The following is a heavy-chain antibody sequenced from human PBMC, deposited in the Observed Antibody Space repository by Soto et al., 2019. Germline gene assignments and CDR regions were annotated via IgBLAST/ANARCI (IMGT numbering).Heavy chain of an antibody. CDR1: GFTFGDYA. CDR3: TRGDFWSGYYKDYYYYYMDV. Sequence: GGSLRLSCTASGFTFGDYAMSWFRQAPGKGLEWVGFIRSKAYGGTTEYAASVKGRFTISRDDSTSIAYLQMNSLKTEDTAVYYCTRGDFWSGYYKDYYYYYMDVWGKGTTVTVSS. CDR2: IRSKAYGGTT. D-gene: IGHD3-3*01. J-gene: IGHJ6*03. V-gene: IGHV3-49*03.